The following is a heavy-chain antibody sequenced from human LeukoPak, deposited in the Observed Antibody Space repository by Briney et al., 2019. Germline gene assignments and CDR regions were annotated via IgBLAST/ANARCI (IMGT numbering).Heavy chain of an antibody. V-gene: IGHV3-23*01. CDR3: SKWGDYDVLTGYYDSDF. CDR1: RFTFSHYA. Sequence: GGSLRLSCAASRFTFSHYAMSWVRQAPGKGLESFSAIVGSGGSTYYADSVKGRFTISRDNSKNTLFLQMNSLRVEDTALYYCSKWGDYDVLTGYYDSDFWGQGTLVTVSS. J-gene: IGHJ4*02. D-gene: IGHD3-9*01. CDR2: IVGSGGST.